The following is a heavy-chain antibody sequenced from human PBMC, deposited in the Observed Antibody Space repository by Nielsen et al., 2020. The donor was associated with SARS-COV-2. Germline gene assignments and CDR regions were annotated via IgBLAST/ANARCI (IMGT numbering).Heavy chain of an antibody. Sequence: WVRQAPGQGLEWMGRINPNSGSTNYAQKFQGRVTMTRDTSISTAYMELSSLRSEDTAVYYCARTTLTTGDYYYYYYMDVWGKGTTVTVSS. J-gene: IGHJ6*03. D-gene: IGHD4-11*01. CDR2: INPNSGST. CDR3: ARTTLTTGDYYYYYYMDV. V-gene: IGHV1-2*06.